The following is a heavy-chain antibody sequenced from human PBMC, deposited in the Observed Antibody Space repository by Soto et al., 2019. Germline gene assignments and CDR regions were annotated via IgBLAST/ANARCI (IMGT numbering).Heavy chain of an antibody. J-gene: IGHJ5*02. V-gene: IGHV4-59*01. Sequence: SETLSLTCTVSGGSISSYYWSWIRQPPGKGLEWIGYIYYSGSTNYNPSLKSRVTISVDTSKNQFSLKLSSVTAADTAVYYCARDSADEWELPLGWFDPWGQGTLVTVSS. CDR3: ARDSADEWELPLGWFDP. CDR2: IYYSGST. D-gene: IGHD1-26*01. CDR1: GGSISSYY.